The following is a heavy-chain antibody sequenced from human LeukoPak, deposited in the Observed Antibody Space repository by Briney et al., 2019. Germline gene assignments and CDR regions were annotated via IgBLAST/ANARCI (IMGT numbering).Heavy chain of an antibody. V-gene: IGHV1-18*01. CDR2: ISAYNGNT. D-gene: IGHD6-19*01. J-gene: IGHJ3*02. CDR3: ARFGLGKHIEVAGTPFDI. CDR1: GYTFTSYD. Sequence: GASVKVSCKASGYTFTSYDINWVRQATGQGLEWMGWISAYNGNTNYAQKLQGRVTMTTDTSTSAAYMELRSLRSDDTAVYYCARFGLGKHIEVAGTPFDIWGQGTMVTVSS.